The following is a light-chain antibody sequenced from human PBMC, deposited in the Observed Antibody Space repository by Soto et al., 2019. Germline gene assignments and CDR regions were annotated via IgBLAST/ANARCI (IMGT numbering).Light chain of an antibody. Sequence: EIVLTQSPATLSLSPGERATLSCWASQSVSNSLAWFQQRPGQAPRLLIYGASDRATGIPARFSGTGSGTDFTLTISSLEPEDFAVYYCQQSAKWPRTFGQGTKVDIK. CDR2: GAS. CDR1: QSVSNS. V-gene: IGKV3-11*01. CDR3: QQSAKWPRT. J-gene: IGKJ1*01.